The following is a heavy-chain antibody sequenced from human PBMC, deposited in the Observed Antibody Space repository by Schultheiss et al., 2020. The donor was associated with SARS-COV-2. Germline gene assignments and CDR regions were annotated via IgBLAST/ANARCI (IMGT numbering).Heavy chain of an antibody. D-gene: IGHD6-19*01. V-gene: IGHV3-48*02. Sequence: GGSLRLSCAASGFTFSSFGMHWVRQAPGKGLEWLAYIHSRLSPTFYADSVKGRFTISKDNAKNLLFLQMNSLTDKDTAVYYCARGYGSSWFYSWGQGTLVTVSS. CDR3: ARGYGSSWFYS. J-gene: IGHJ5*01. CDR1: GFTFSSFG. CDR2: IHSRLSPT.